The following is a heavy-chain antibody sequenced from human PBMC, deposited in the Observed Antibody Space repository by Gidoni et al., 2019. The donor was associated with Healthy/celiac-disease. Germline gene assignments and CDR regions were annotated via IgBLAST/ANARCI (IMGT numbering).Heavy chain of an antibody. V-gene: IGHV3-49*05. CDR1: GFTFGDYA. J-gene: IGHJ4*02. D-gene: IGHD3-10*01. CDR2: IRSKAYGGTT. Sequence: EVQLVESGGGLVKPGRSLRLSCTASGFTFGDYAMSWFRQAPGKGLGWVGFIRSKAYGGTTEYAASVKGRFTISRDDSKSIAYLQMNSLKTEDTAVYYCTRDAMVRGVIEWYYFDYWGQGTLVTVSS. CDR3: TRDAMVRGVIEWYYFDY.